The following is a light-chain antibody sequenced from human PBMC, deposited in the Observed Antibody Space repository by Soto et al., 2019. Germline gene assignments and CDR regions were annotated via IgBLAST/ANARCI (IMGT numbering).Light chain of an antibody. CDR3: QRVHTYPWT. V-gene: IGKV1-9*01. CDR1: QGIGSY. Sequence: DIPLTQSPSFLSASVGDRVTITCRASQGIGSYLAWYQQTPGKAPNLLIYAASTLQSGVPSRFSGSGSGTEFTLTISSLQPEDFATYYCQRVHTYPWTFGQGTQVDIK. CDR2: AAS. J-gene: IGKJ1*01.